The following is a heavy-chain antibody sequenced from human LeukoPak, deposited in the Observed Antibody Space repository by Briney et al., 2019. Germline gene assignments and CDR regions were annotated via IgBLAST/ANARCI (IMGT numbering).Heavy chain of an antibody. V-gene: IGHV3-48*01. CDR3: ARVLHRRNYDSSVYYGY. J-gene: IGHJ4*02. CDR1: GFTFSSYS. Sequence: GGSLRLSCAASGFTFSSYSMNWVRQAPGKGLEWVSYISSSSSTIYYADSVKGRFAISRDNAKNSLYLQMNSLRAEDTAVYYCARVLHRRNYDSSVYYGYWGQGTLVTVSS. D-gene: IGHD3-22*01. CDR2: ISSSSSTI.